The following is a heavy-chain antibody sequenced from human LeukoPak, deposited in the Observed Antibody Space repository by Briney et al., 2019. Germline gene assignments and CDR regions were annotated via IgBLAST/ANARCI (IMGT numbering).Heavy chain of an antibody. J-gene: IGHJ4*02. CDR1: GFTFSSYA. D-gene: IGHD3-16*01. CDR3: ARGGGIDY. V-gene: IGHV3-30*04. Sequence: GGSLRLSCAASGFTFSSYAMHWVRRAPGKGLEWVAVISYDGSNKYYADSVKGRFTISRDNSKNTLYLQMNSLRAEDTAVYYCARGGGIDYWGQGTLVTVSS. CDR2: ISYDGSNK.